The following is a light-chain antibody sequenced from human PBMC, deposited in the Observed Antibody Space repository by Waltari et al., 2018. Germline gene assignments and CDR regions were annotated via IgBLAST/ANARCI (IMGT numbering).Light chain of an antibody. V-gene: IGKV1-33*01. Sequence: DIQMTQAPSPLSASVGDRVTITCQASQDVRIYLNWYQQKQGKAPKLLIHDTSTVEAGVPSRFSGGRSGTEFMFTISSLQPEDIATYYCQQYYSLPYTFGQGTKLEI. CDR3: QQYYSLPYT. J-gene: IGKJ2*01. CDR1: QDVRIY. CDR2: DTS.